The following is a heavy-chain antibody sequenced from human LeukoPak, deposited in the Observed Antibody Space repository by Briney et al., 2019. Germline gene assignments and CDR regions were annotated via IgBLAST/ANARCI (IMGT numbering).Heavy chain of an antibody. CDR1: GGSISSYY. CDR3: ARSHSVWTSFDY. D-gene: IGHD3/OR15-3a*01. Sequence: SETLSLTCTVSGGSISSYYWSWIRQPPGKGLEWIGYIYYSGSTNYNPSLKSRVTISVDTSKNQFSLKLSSVTAADTAVYYCARSHSVWTSFDYWGQGTLVTVSA. V-gene: IGHV4-59*01. J-gene: IGHJ4*02. CDR2: IYYSGST.